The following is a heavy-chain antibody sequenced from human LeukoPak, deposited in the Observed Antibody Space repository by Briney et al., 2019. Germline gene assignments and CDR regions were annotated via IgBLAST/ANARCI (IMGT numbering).Heavy chain of an antibody. Sequence: PGGSLRLSCAASGFTFSSYAMNWVRQAPGKGLEWVSEISGSGGSTHYADSVKGRFTISRDNSKDTLFLQMNSLRAEDTAVYYCAIINHPDGRVYWGQGTLVTVSS. CDR3: AIINHPDGRVY. CDR1: GFTFSSYA. V-gene: IGHV3-23*01. J-gene: IGHJ4*02. D-gene: IGHD5-24*01. CDR2: ISGSGGST.